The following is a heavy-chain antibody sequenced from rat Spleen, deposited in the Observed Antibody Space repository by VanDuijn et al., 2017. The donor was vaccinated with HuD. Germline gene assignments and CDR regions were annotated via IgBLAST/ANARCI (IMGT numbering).Heavy chain of an antibody. CDR2: IWSNGRT. D-gene: IGHD1-4*01. CDR3: ATGIHDY. V-gene: IGHV2-47*01. Sequence: QVQLTESGPGLVQPSQTLSLTCTVSGLSLTSNSVSWIRQPPGKGLEWMGVIWSNGRTDYNSVIKSRLNISRDTSKSQVFLKMNSLQTEDTAMYFCATGIHDYWGQGVMVTVSS. CDR1: GLSLTSNS. J-gene: IGHJ2*01.